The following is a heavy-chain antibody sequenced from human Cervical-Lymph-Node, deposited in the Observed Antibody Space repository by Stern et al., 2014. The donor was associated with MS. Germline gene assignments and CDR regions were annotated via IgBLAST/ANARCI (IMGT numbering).Heavy chain of an antibody. CDR1: GFNFSSYA. CDR3: ARDLLWFGEFDWGAMDV. V-gene: IGHV3-30-3*01. CDR2: ISYDGRKA. J-gene: IGHJ6*02. D-gene: IGHD3-10*01. Sequence: QVQLVQSGGGVVQPGRSLRLSCAATGFNFSSYAMQWVRQAPGQGLAWVAVISYDGRKACYADSVKGRFTISRDNSKKSLFLQMNSLRLEDTADYYCARDLLWFGEFDWGAMDVWGHGTTVTVSS.